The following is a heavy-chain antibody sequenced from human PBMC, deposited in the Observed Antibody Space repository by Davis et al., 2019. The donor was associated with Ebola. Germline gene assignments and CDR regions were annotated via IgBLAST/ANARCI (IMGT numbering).Heavy chain of an antibody. CDR1: GGTFSSYA. J-gene: IGHJ4*02. Sequence: SVKVSCKASGGTFSSYAISWVRQAPGQGLEWMGGIISIFGTANYAQKFQGRVTITADKSTSTAYMELSSLRSEDTAVYYCARHPTLFLEWLSPLDYWGQGTLVTVSS. V-gene: IGHV1-69*06. CDR2: IISIFGTA. CDR3: ARHPTLFLEWLSPLDY. D-gene: IGHD3-3*01.